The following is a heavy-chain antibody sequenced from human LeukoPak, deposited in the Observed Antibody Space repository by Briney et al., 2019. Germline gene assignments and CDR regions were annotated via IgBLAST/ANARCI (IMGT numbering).Heavy chain of an antibody. Sequence: PGGSLRLSCAASGFTFSTYWMTWVRQAPGKGPEWVANIKEDGSATYYVDPVKGRFTISRDNAKKSLYLQMNSLRAEDTAVYYCARDSPGYLAYDSWGQGTLVTVSS. CDR2: IKEDGSAT. D-gene: IGHD1-1*01. V-gene: IGHV3-7*04. J-gene: IGHJ4*02. CDR3: ARDSPGYLAYDS. CDR1: GFTFSTYW.